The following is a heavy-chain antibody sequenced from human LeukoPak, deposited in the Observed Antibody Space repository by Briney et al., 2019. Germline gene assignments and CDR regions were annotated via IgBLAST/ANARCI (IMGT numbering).Heavy chain of an antibody. J-gene: IGHJ4*02. CDR1: GYRLTTYW. CDR2: IYPGDSDT. CDR3: ARVERKADNTGYYYFDY. D-gene: IGHD3-22*01. Sequence: GESLKISCKDSGYRLTTYWIGWVRQMPGKGLEWMGIIYPGDSDTRYSPSFQGQVTISADKSISTAYLQWSSLEASDTAMYYCARVERKADNTGYYYFDYWGQGTLVTVSS. V-gene: IGHV5-51*01.